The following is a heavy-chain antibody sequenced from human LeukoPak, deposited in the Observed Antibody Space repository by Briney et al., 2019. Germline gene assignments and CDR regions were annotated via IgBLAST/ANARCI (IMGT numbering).Heavy chain of an antibody. D-gene: IGHD6-19*01. V-gene: IGHV3-23*01. Sequence: GGSLRLSCAASGFTFSSYAMSWVRQAPGKGLEWVSAISGSGGSTYYADSVKGRFTISRDNSKNTLNLQMNSLRAEDTAVYYCAKDRHSAAVAGVCDYWGQGTLVTVSS. J-gene: IGHJ4*02. CDR2: ISGSGGST. CDR1: GFTFSSYA. CDR3: AKDRHSAAVAGVCDY.